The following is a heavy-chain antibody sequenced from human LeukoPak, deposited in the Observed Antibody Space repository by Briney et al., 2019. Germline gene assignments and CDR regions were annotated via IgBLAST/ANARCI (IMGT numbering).Heavy chain of an antibody. CDR3: AKGPLTEVPGTTWDY. J-gene: IGHJ4*02. CDR2: IGWNSGSI. CDR1: GFTFDDYD. V-gene: IGHV3-9*01. D-gene: IGHD6-19*01. Sequence: GRSLRLSCAASGFTFDDYDMHWVRQAPGKGLEWVSGIGWNSGSIGYADSVKGRFTISRDNAKTSLYLQMNSLRAEDTALYYCAKGPLTEVPGTTWDYWGQGTLVTVSS.